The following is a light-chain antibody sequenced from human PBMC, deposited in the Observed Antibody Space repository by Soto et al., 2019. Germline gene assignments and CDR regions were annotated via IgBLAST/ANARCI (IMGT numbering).Light chain of an antibody. Sequence: QSVLTHPASVSGAPGQSISISCTGTSSDVGGYNYVSWYQQHPGKAPKFMIYDVSNLPSGVSTRFSGSKSGNTASLTISGLQAEDEADYYCNSYTTSNTRQIVFGTGTKVTVL. CDR1: SSDVGGYNY. J-gene: IGLJ1*01. V-gene: IGLV2-14*01. CDR3: NSYTTSNTRQIV. CDR2: DVS.